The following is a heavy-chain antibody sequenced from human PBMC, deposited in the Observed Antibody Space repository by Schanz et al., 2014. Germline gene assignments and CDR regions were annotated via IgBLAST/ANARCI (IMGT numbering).Heavy chain of an antibody. V-gene: IGHV1-69*04. CDR2: IIPILDKT. Sequence: QVQLVQSGGEVMKPGSSVKVSCKASGGTFSSSTLTWVRQAPGQGLEWMGRIIPILDKTNYAQKFQGRVTMTADKSTSTVYMEVSGLRSEDTAVYYCAKVDRTRYYAMDVWGQGTTXTVSS. CDR1: GGTFSSST. J-gene: IGHJ6*02. D-gene: IGHD3-9*01. CDR3: AKVDRTRYYAMDV.